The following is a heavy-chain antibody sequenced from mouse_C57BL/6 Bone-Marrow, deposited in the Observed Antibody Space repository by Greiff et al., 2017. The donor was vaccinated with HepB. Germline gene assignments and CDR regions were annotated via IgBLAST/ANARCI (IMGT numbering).Heavy chain of an antibody. D-gene: IGHD1-3*01. J-gene: IGHJ2*01. Sequence: VQLQQSGPELVKPGASVKISCKASGYSFTSYYIHWVKQRPGQGLEWIGWIYPGSGNTKYNEKFKGKATLTADTSSSTAYMQLSSLPSEDSAVYYCARTYKGYFDYWGQGTTLTVSS. CDR3: ARTYKGYFDY. CDR1: GYSFTSYY. CDR2: IYPGSGNT. V-gene: IGHV1-66*01.